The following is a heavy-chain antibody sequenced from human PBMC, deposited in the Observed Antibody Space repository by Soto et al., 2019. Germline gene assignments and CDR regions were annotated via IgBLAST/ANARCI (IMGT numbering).Heavy chain of an antibody. CDR3: ARLLILWFGELSRRGGYYYDMDV. CDR1: GGSFSGYQ. Sequence: QLQLQQWGAGLLKPSETLSLTCADYGGSFSGYQWSWIRQTPGKGLEWIVGINDSGDINYNPSLRSPVTILVGSPTRQVSLTLSSVTAADTAVYYCARLLILWFGELSRRGGYYYDMDVWGKGATLTVSS. CDR2: INDSGDI. D-gene: IGHD3-10*01. V-gene: IGHV4-34*01. J-gene: IGHJ6*03.